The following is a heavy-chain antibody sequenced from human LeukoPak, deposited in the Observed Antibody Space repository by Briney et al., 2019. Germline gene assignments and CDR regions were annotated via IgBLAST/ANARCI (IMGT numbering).Heavy chain of an antibody. D-gene: IGHD6-13*01. V-gene: IGHV1-2*06. J-gene: IGHJ4*02. Sequence: KASXYTFTGYYMHWVRQAPGQGLEWMGRINPNSGGTNYAQKFQGRVTITRDTSISTAYMELSRLRSDDTAVYYCARDLSRGYSSSWFRYWGQGTLVTVSS. CDR1: XYTFTGYY. CDR3: ARDLSRGYSSSWFRY. CDR2: INPNSGGT.